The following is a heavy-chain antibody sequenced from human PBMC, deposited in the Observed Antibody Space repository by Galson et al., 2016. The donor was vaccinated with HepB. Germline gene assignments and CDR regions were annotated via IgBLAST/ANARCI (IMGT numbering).Heavy chain of an antibody. V-gene: IGHV3-66*03. CDR2: ILTSGGT. J-gene: IGHJ6*04. D-gene: IGHD4-17*01. CDR1: GFTVSSNY. Sequence: SLRLSCAASGFTVSSNYMTWVRQAPEKGLEWVSVILTSGGTNYADSVKGRFTISRDNSKNTLYLQMNSLRPEDTAVYYCAREGDYHAALAVWGKGTTVTVSS. CDR3: AREGDYHAALAV.